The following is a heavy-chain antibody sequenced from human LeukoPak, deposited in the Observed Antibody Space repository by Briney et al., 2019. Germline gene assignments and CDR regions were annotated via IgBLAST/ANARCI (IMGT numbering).Heavy chain of an antibody. J-gene: IGHJ4*02. CDR2: IEYSGGSA. Sequence: PGGSLRLSCTVSGFTLSSYEMSWIRQAPGKGLEWVSSIEYSGGSAYYADSVKGRFTISRDNSKNTLYLQMNSLRAEDTAVYYCAKAESVLWFGELLGMGDYWGQGTLVTVSS. V-gene: IGHV3-23*01. CDR3: AKAESVLWFGELLGMGDY. D-gene: IGHD3-10*01. CDR1: GFTLSSYE.